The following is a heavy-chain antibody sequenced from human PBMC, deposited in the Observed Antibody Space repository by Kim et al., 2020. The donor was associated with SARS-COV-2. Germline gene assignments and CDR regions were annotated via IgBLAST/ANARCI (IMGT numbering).Heavy chain of an antibody. CDR3: AKGDGGVPCMDV. Sequence: GGSLRLSCAASGFTFSSYGMHWVRQAPGKGLEWVAVIWYDGSNKYYADSVKGRFTISRDNSKNTLYLQMNSLRAEDTAVYYCAKGDGGVPCMDVWGQGTTVTVSS. V-gene: IGHV3-33*06. D-gene: IGHD3-16*01. J-gene: IGHJ6*02. CDR2: IWYDGSNK. CDR1: GFTFSSYG.